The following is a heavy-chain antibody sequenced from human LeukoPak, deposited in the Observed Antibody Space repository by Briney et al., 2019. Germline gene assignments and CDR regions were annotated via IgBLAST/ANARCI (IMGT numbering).Heavy chain of an antibody. D-gene: IGHD3-10*01. CDR1: GGSISSGGYY. CDR2: IYYSGST. J-gene: IGHJ6*02. Sequence: SQTLSLTCTVSGGSISSGGYYWSWIRQHPGKGLEWIGYIYYSGSTYYNPSLKSRVTTSVDTPKNQFSLKLSSVTAADTAVYYCARDSMVRGAFGYYYYYGMDVWGQGTTVTVSS. V-gene: IGHV4-31*03. CDR3: ARDSMVRGAFGYYYYYGMDV.